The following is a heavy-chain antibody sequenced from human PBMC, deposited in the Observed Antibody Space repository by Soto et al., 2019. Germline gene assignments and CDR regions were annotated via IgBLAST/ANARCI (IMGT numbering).Heavy chain of an antibody. CDR3: ASNDFWSALQSTYYYYGMDV. D-gene: IGHD3-3*01. CDR2: IYYSGST. V-gene: IGHV4-39*01. Sequence: SEALSVRCTVPGDSINSSIYYWGWMPQPPGKRLEWIGSIYYSGSTYYNQSLKSRVTISVDTSNNQFSLKLSSVTAADTAVYYCASNDFWSALQSTYYYYGMDVWGQGTTVTVSS. J-gene: IGHJ6*01. CDR1: GDSINSSIYY.